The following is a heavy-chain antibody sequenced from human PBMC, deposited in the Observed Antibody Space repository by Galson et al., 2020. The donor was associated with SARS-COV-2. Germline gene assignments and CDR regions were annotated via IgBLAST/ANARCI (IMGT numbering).Heavy chain of an antibody. CDR3: AKDRGNDYGDQLDF. CDR2: ISGGGGST. J-gene: IGHJ4*02. CDR1: GFTFSRYA. V-gene: IGHV3-23*01. D-gene: IGHD4-17*01. Sequence: GESLKISCAASGFTFSRYALAWVRQAPGKGLEWVSGISGGGGSTYYVDSVKGRFTISRDTSQNTVHLQMSSLRAEDTAVYYCAKDRGNDYGDQLDFWGKGTLVTVSS.